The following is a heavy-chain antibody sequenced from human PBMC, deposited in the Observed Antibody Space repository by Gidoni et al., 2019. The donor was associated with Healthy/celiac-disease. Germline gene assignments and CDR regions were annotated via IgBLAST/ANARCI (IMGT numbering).Heavy chain of an antibody. D-gene: IGHD2-2*01. CDR3: ARGRGPTSHFRWYYYYMDV. V-gene: IGHV4-34*01. J-gene: IGHJ6*03. Sequence: QVQLQQWGAGLLKPSETLSLTCAVYGGSFSGYYWSWIRQPPGKGLEWIGEINHSGSTNYNPSLKSRVTISVDTSKNQFSLKLSSVTAADTAVYYCARGRGPTSHFRWYYYYMDVWGKGTTVTVSS. CDR2: INHSGST. CDR1: GGSFSGYY.